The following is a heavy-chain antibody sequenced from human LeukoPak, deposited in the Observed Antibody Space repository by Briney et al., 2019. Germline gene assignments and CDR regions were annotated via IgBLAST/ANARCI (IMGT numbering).Heavy chain of an antibody. CDR1: GRSISSYY. CDR3: ARAYSSSWYEGRWFDR. J-gene: IGHJ5*02. D-gene: IGHD6-13*01. Sequence: SETLSLTCTVSGRSISSYYWSWIRQPPGKGLEWIGNIYYSGSTNYNPSLKSRVTISVDTFKNQFSLKLSSGTAAAAAVYYCARAYSSSWYEGRWFDRWGQGTLVTVSA. V-gene: IGHV4-59*01. CDR2: IYYSGST.